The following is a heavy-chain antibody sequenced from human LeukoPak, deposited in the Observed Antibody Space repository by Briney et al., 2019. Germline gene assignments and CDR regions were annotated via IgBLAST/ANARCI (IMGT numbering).Heavy chain of an antibody. J-gene: IGHJ4*02. V-gene: IGHV3-21*01. Sequence: AGSLSLSCAASGFSFSAYNINWVRQAPGKGLEWVTYISPGSSYRHYADSVKGRFTIYRANAKSSLYLQMNSLGAEDTALYYCARGRGCSSMSCYPDYWGQGTLVTVSS. CDR1: GFSFSAYN. CDR3: ARGRGCSSMSCYPDY. CDR2: ISPGSSYR. D-gene: IGHD2-2*01.